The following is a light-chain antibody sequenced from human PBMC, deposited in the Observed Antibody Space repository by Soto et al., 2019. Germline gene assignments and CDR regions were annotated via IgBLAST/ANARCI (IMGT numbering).Light chain of an antibody. J-gene: IGKJ1*01. V-gene: IGKV3-11*01. Sequence: EIVLTQSPGTLSLSPGERATLSCRASQSVSSNYLAWYQRKPGQTPRLLIYLASNRAAGVPARFSSSGSGTDFTPTISDVEPEDFAVYYCHQRQSWPRTFGQGTKVDIK. CDR3: HQRQSWPRT. CDR1: QSVSSNY. CDR2: LAS.